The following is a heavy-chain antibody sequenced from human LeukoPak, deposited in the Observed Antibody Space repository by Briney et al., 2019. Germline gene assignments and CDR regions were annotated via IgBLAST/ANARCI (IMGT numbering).Heavy chain of an antibody. CDR2: ISGSGYYT. CDR3: AKDGSWGDYYFYFYMDV. Sequence: GGSLRLSCEASGSGFTFGNFALSWVRQAPGKGLEWVSGISGSGYYTYYADSVKGRFTISRDNSKNTLYIQMNSLRAEDTAVYYCAKDGSWGDYYFYFYMDVWGKGTTVTVSS. CDR1: GSGFTFGNFA. J-gene: IGHJ6*03. D-gene: IGHD3-16*01. V-gene: IGHV3-23*01.